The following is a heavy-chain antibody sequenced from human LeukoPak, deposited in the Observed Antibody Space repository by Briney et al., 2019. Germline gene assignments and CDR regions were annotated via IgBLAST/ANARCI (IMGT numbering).Heavy chain of an antibody. V-gene: IGHV3-23*01. J-gene: IGHJ4*02. CDR2: ISGSGGST. D-gene: IGHD3-10*01. CDR1: GFTFSSYG. Sequence: GGTLRLSCAASGFTFSSYGMSWVRQAPGKGLEWVSAISGSGGSTFYADSVKGRFTISRDNPKNTLFLQMNSLRAEDTAVYYCATSRFYYYPYYWGQGTLVTVSS. CDR3: ATSRFYYYPYY.